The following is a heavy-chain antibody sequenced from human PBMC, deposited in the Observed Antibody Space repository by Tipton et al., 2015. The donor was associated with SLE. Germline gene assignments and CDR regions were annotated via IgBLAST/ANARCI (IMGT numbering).Heavy chain of an antibody. D-gene: IGHD3-22*01. V-gene: IGHV1-18*01. Sequence: QLVQSGAEVKKPGASVKVACKASGYTFSNYGISWVRQAPGQGLEWMGWTSTFNGKTDYSQNFQGRVTMTTDTSTSTAYMELRSLRSDDTAVYYCAREHFYESSGYYLGFYYFDYWGQGTLVTVPS. J-gene: IGHJ4*02. CDR2: TSTFNGKT. CDR1: GYTFSNYG. CDR3: AREHFYESSGYYLGFYYFDY.